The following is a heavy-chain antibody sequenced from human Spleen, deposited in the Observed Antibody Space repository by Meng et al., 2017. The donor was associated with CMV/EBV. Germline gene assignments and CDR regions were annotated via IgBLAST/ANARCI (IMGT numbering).Heavy chain of an antibody. V-gene: IGHV4-30-4*08. Sequence: SETLSLTCSVSGGSISSGDYYWSWIRQPPGKGLEWIGYIYYSGTTYYNPSLKSRLTISVDTSKNQFSLKLSSVTAADTAVYYCARGRGVLNNWFDPWGQGTLVTVSS. CDR3: ARGRGVLNNWFDP. D-gene: IGHD1-26*01. CDR1: GGSISSGDYY. J-gene: IGHJ5*02. CDR2: IYYSGTT.